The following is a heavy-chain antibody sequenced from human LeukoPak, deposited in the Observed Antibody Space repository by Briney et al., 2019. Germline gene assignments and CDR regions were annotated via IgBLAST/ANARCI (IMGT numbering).Heavy chain of an antibody. D-gene: IGHD3-16*02. Sequence: PGGSLRLSRAASGFTFSNAWMSWVRQAPGKGLEWVGRIKSKTDGGTTDYAAPVKGRFTISRDDSKNTLYLQMNSLKTEDTAVYYCTTVTAGYDYVWGSYRYIYFDYWGQGTLVTVSS. CDR2: IKSKTDGGTT. V-gene: IGHV3-15*01. CDR3: TTVTAGYDYVWGSYRYIYFDY. J-gene: IGHJ4*02. CDR1: GFTFSNAW.